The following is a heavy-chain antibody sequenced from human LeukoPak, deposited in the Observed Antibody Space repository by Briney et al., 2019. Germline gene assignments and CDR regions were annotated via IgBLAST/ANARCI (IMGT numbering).Heavy chain of an antibody. V-gene: IGHV3-9*01. Sequence: PGGSLRLSCAASGFTFDDYAMHWVRQAPGKGLEWVSGISWNSGSIGYADSVKGRFTISRDNAKNSLYLQMNSLRAEDTAVYYCAKGRMVRGAVDYWGQGTLVTVSS. J-gene: IGHJ4*02. CDR1: GFTFDDYA. D-gene: IGHD3-10*01. CDR3: AKGRMVRGAVDY. CDR2: ISWNSGSI.